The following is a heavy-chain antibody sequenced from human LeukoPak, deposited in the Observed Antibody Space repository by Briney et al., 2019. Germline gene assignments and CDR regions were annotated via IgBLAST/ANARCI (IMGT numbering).Heavy chain of an antibody. CDR1: GFTFSSYA. Sequence: GGSLRLSCAASGFTFSSYAMSWVRQAPGKGLEWVSAISGSGGSTYYAGSVKGRFTISRDNSKNTLYLQMTSLRAEDTAVYYCAKDRGEVPTAIAYWGQGTLVTVSS. CDR3: AKDRGEVPTAIAY. D-gene: IGHD2-2*02. V-gene: IGHV3-23*01. J-gene: IGHJ4*02. CDR2: ISGSGGST.